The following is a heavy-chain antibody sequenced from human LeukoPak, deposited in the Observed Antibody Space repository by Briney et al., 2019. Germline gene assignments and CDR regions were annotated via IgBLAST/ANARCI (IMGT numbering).Heavy chain of an antibody. V-gene: IGHV3-21*01. CDR3: ASNHEIAVADFDY. CDR1: GFTFSSYS. Sequence: GGSLRLSCAASGFTFSSYSMNWVRQAPGKGLEWVSSISSSSSYIYYADSVKGRFTISRDNAKNSLYLQMNSLRAEDTAVYYCASNHEIAVADFDYWGQGTLVTVSS. CDR2: ISSSSSYI. J-gene: IGHJ4*02. D-gene: IGHD6-19*01.